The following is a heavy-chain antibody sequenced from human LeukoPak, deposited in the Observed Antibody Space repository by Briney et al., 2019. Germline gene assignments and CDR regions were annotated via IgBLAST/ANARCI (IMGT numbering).Heavy chain of an antibody. CDR3: ARIGYSSSSLDY. V-gene: IGHV3-7*01. D-gene: IGHD6-13*01. CDR2: IKQDGTIK. J-gene: IGHJ4*02. Sequence: PGGSLRLSCAASGFTFSNYWMTWVRQAPGKGLEWVANIKQDGTIKYYVDSLKGRFTISRDNAKNSLYLQLNSLRAEDTAIYYCARIGYSSSSLDYWGQGTLVTVSS. CDR1: GFTFSNYW.